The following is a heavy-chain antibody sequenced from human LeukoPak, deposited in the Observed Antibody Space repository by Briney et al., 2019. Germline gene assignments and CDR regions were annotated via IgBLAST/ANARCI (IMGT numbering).Heavy chain of an antibody. CDR1: GGSISSYY. V-gene: IGHV4-4*07. CDR2: IYTSGST. Sequence: PSETLSLTCTVSGGSISSYYWSWIRQPAGKGLEWIGRIYTSGSTNYNPSLKSRVTMSVDTSKNQFSLKLSSVTAADTAVYYCARSRITIFGVVTNDAFDIWGQGTMVTVSS. D-gene: IGHD3-3*01. J-gene: IGHJ3*02. CDR3: ARSRITIFGVVTNDAFDI.